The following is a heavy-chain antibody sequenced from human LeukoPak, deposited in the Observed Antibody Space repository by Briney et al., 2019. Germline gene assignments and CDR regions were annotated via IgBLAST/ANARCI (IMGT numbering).Heavy chain of an antibody. CDR1: GFTFSSYG. Sequence: GGSLRLSCAASGFTFSSYGMSWVRQAPGKGLEWVSAISGSGGSTYYADSVKGRFTISRDNSKNTLYLQMNSLRAEDTAVYYCAKGGSGIAARKGRFDYWGQGTLVTVSS. CDR2: ISGSGGST. V-gene: IGHV3-23*01. CDR3: AKGGSGIAARKGRFDY. D-gene: IGHD6-13*01. J-gene: IGHJ4*02.